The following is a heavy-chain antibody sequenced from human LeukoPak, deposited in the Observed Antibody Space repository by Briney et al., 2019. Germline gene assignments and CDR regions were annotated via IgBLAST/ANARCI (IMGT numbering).Heavy chain of an antibody. CDR3: ARGRGGSWGPDAFDI. CDR2: IYYSGST. D-gene: IGHD3-16*01. V-gene: IGHV4-59*01. J-gene: IGHJ3*02. Sequence: PSETLSLTCTVSGGSNSNYYWSWIRQPPGKGLEWIGYIYYSGSTNYNPSLKSRVTTLVDTSKNQFSLKLSSVTAADTAVFYCARGRGGSWGPDAFDIWGQGTMVTVSS. CDR1: GGSNSNYY.